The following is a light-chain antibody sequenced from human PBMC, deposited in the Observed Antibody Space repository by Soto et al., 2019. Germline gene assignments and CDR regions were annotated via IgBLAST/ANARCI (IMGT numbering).Light chain of an antibody. CDR1: QSIGDS. CDR3: QQYHTYSLT. CDR2: RAS. J-gene: IGKJ1*01. V-gene: IGKV1-5*03. Sequence: DVQMTQSPSTVSASVGDRVTITCRARQSIGDSLAWYQQKPGKVPKVLIYRASSLQSGVPSRFSGSGAGTEFTLTISSLQPDDFGTNYCQQYHTYSLTFGQGTKVEIK.